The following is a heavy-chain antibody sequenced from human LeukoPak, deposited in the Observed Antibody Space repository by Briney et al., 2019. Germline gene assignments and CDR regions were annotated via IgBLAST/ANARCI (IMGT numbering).Heavy chain of an antibody. V-gene: IGHV3-30-3*01. J-gene: IGHJ4*02. Sequence: GRSLRLSFAASGFTFSSYAMHWVRQAPGKGLEWVAVISYDGSNKYYADSVKGRFTISRDNSKNTLYLQMNSLRAEDTAVYYCARVGGSYRPIDYWGQGTLVTVSS. D-gene: IGHD1-26*01. CDR1: GFTFSSYA. CDR2: ISYDGSNK. CDR3: ARVGGSYRPIDY.